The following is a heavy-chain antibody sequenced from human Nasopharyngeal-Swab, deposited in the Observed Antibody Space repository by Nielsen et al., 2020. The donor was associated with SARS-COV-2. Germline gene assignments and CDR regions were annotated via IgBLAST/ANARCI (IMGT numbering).Heavy chain of an antibody. Sequence: GESLKISCAASGFSFSNYAMHWVRQAPGKGLEWVTVISYDGSIKYYADSVKGRLTISRDNSKNTVYLQINSLRAEDTAVYYCARPSGVLQLSYGWYLLHWGQGTLVTVSS. J-gene: IGHJ1*01. CDR3: ARPSGVLQLSYGWYLLH. CDR2: ISYDGSIK. V-gene: IGHV3-30-3*01. D-gene: IGHD2-2*01. CDR1: GFSFSNYA.